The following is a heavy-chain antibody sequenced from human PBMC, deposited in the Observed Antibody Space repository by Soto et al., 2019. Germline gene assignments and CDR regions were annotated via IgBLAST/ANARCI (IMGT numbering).Heavy chain of an antibody. CDR2: ISSSGNHI. Sequence: GGSLRLSCAASGFTISSYEMNWVRQAPGKGLQWVSAISSSGNHIYYADSLKGRFTISRDNAKNSLYLQMNSLRAEDTAVYYCAREVKSAGGPDGFDIWGQGTMVTVSS. D-gene: IGHD6-13*01. V-gene: IGHV3-21*01. CDR3: AREVKSAGGPDGFDI. J-gene: IGHJ3*02. CDR1: GFTISSYE.